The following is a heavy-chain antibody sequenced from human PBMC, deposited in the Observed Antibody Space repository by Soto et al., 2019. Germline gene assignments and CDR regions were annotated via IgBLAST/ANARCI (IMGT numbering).Heavy chain of an antibody. CDR1: GFTVNSNY. CDR3: VRNMGSGSHEY. D-gene: IGHD3-10*01. Sequence: EVQLVESGGGLVQPGGSLRLSCAASGFTVNSNYMNWVRQAPGKGLEWVSVIYSGGNTYYADSVKGRFTISRNNSKNTVQLQVNSLRAEDTAVYYCVRNMGSGSHEYWGQGTLFTVSS. V-gene: IGHV3-66*01. J-gene: IGHJ4*02. CDR2: IYSGGNT.